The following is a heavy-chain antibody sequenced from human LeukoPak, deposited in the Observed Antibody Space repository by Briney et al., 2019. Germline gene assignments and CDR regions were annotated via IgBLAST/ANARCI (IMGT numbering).Heavy chain of an antibody. Sequence: GSLRLSCAASEITFTNFAMNWVRQAPGKGLEWVSGISSSGGKTYYADSVKDRFTISRDNSNSTMYLQMNSLRADDTALYYCAKAFRSPVDAFDIWGQGTMVTVSS. D-gene: IGHD2/OR15-2a*01. CDR3: AKAFRSPVDAFDI. J-gene: IGHJ3*02. CDR1: EITFTNFA. CDR2: ISSSGGKT. V-gene: IGHV3-23*01.